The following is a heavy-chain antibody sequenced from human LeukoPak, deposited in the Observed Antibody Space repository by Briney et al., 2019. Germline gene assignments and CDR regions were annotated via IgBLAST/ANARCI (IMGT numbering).Heavy chain of an antibody. CDR1: GFTVSSSY. J-gene: IGHJ4*02. V-gene: IGHV3-53*05. CDR2: IYAGGTT. CDR3: ARGSTSCFDY. D-gene: IGHD2-2*01. Sequence: GGSLRLSCAASGFTVSSSYMSWVRQAPGKGLEWVSVIYAGGTTYYPDSVKGRFTISRDNSKNTLYLQMDSLRSEDTAVYYCARGSTSCFDYWGQGTLVTVSS.